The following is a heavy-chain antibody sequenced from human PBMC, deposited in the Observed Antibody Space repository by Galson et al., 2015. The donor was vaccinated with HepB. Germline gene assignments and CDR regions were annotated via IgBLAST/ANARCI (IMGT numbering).Heavy chain of an antibody. D-gene: IGHD6-19*01. CDR3: ARDLGGAVAGGFDY. J-gene: IGHJ4*02. V-gene: IGHV6-1*01. CDR2: TYYRSKWYN. Sequence: CAISGDSVSGNSAAWNWIRQSPSRGLEWLGRTYYRSKWYNDYAVSVKSRITINPDTSKNQFSLQLNSVTPEDTAVYYCARDLGGAVAGGFDYWGQGTLVTVSS. CDR1: GDSVSGNSAA.